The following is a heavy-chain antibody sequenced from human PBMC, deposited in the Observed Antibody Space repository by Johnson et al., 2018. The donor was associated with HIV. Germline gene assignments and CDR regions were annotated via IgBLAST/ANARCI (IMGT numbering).Heavy chain of an antibody. D-gene: IGHD1-26*01. V-gene: IGHV3-30*03. CDR2: ISYDGSDK. CDR3: ARVRVGAFDI. J-gene: IGHJ3*02. Sequence: QVQLVESGGGVVQPGRSLRLSCAASGFTFSSYGMNWVRQAPGKGLEWVAVISYDGSDKYYADSVKGRFTISRDNSKNALYLQMNSLRAEDTAVYYCARVRVGAFDIWGQGTMVTVSS. CDR1: GFTFSSYG.